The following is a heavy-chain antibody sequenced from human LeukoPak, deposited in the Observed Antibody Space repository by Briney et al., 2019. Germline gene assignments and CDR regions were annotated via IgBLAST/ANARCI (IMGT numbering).Heavy chain of an antibody. CDR1: GFTFSSYW. CDR2: INSDGSST. V-gene: IGHV3-74*01. Sequence: GGSLRLSCAASGFTFSSYWMHWVRQVPGKGLVWVSRINSDGSSTSYADSVKGRYTISRDNAKNTLYVQMNSLRAEDTAVYYCSTGSGHAFDIWGRGTMVTVSS. J-gene: IGHJ3*02. D-gene: IGHD3-10*01. CDR3: STGSGHAFDI.